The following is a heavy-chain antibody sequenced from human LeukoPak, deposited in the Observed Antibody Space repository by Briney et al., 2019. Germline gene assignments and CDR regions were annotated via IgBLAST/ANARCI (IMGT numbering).Heavy chain of an antibody. CDR3: ARGKGLGITIFGVVTRNYYGMDV. CDR1: GFTFSSYS. V-gene: IGHV3-21*01. CDR2: ISSSSSYI. J-gene: IGHJ6*02. D-gene: IGHD3-3*01. Sequence: PGGSLRLSCAASGFTFSSYSMNWVRQAPGKGLEWVSSISSSSSYIYYADSVKGRFTISRDNAKNSLYLQMNSLRAEDTAVYYCARGKGLGITIFGVVTRNYYGMDVWGQGTTVTVSS.